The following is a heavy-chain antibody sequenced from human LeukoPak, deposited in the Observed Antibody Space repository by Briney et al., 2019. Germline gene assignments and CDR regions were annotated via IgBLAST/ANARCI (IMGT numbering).Heavy chain of an antibody. V-gene: IGHV3-74*03. J-gene: IGHJ4*02. CDR2: VRSDGTGP. D-gene: IGHD1-26*01. CDR1: GFTFSSYW. Sequence: GGSLRLSCAASGFTFSSYWMHWVRQVPGKGLMWVSRVRSDGTGPTYAASVKGRFTTSRDNDKNTLYLQMNSLRVEDTAVYYCARSTSGTYDYWGQGTSVIVSS. CDR3: ARSTSGTYDY.